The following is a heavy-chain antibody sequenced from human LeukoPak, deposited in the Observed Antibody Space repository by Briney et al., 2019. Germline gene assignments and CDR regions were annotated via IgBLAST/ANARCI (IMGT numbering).Heavy chain of an antibody. V-gene: IGHV4-34*01. CDR3: ARHGGITIFGVAPNWFDP. Sequence: SETLSLTCAVYGGSFSGYYWSWIRQPPGKGLEWIGEINHSGSTNYNPSLKSRVTISVDTSKNQFSLKLSSVTAADTAVYYCARHGGITIFGVAPNWFDPWGQGTLVTVSS. D-gene: IGHD3-3*01. CDR1: GGSFSGYY. J-gene: IGHJ5*02. CDR2: INHSGST.